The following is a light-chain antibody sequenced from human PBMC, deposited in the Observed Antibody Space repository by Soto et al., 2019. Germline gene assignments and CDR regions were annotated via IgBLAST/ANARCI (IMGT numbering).Light chain of an antibody. V-gene: IGKV3-20*01. CDR3: QQYGNSPWT. CDR2: GAS. CDR1: QSVSSSY. J-gene: IGKJ1*01. Sequence: EIVLTQSPGTLSLSPGERATLSCRASQSVSSSYLVWYQQKPGQAPTLLNYGASTRATGIPDRFSGSGSGTDFTLTISRLEPEDFAVYYCQQYGNSPWTFGQGTKVEI.